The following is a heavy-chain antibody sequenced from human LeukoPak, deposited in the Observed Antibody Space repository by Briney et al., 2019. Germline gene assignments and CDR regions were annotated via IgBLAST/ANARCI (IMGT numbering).Heavy chain of an antibody. D-gene: IGHD6-19*01. Sequence: GGSLRLSCAASGFTFSSYSMNWVRQAPGKGLEWASSISSSSSYIYYADSVKGRFTISRDNAKNSLYLQVNSLRAEDTAVYYCARDLGDSSGWYFDYWGQGTLATVSS. CDR2: ISSSSSYI. J-gene: IGHJ4*02. CDR3: ARDLGDSSGWYFDY. V-gene: IGHV3-21*01. CDR1: GFTFSSYS.